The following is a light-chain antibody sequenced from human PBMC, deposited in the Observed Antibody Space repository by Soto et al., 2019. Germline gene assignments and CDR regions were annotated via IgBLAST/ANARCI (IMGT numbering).Light chain of an antibody. CDR2: KAS. CDR1: QTISSW. Sequence: DIQMTQSPSTLSGSVGYRFTITCRASQTISSWLAWYQQKPGKAPKLLIYKASTLKSGVPSRFSGSGSGTEFTLTISSLQPDDFATYYCQHYSTVWAFGQGTKVDIK. J-gene: IGKJ1*01. CDR3: QHYSTVWA. V-gene: IGKV1-5*03.